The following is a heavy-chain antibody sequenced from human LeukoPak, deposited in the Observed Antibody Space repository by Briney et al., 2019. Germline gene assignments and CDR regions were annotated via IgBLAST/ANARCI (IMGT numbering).Heavy chain of an antibody. V-gene: IGHV3-48*01. CDR3: ARDQEGYYYYMDV. CDR1: GFTFSRDR. J-gene: IGHJ6*03. CDR2: ISGSGTTI. Sequence: GGSLRLSCEASGFTFSRDRMNWVRQAPGKGLEWLSYISGSGTTIYYGDSVKGRFTISRDNAKNSLYLQMNSLRAEDTAVYYCARDQEGYYYYMDVWGKGTTVTVSS.